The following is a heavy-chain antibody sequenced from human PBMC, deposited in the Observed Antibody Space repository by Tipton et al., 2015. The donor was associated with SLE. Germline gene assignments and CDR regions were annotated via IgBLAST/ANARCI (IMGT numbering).Heavy chain of an antibody. V-gene: IGHV4-61*01. CDR2: IYYSGST. D-gene: IGHD1-7*01. CDR1: GGSVSSGSYY. Sequence: TLSLTCTVSGGSVSSGSYYWSWVRQPPGKGLEWIGYIYYSGSTNYNPSLKSRVTISVDTSKNQFSLKLSSVTAADTAVYYCARIYVGTLGYFDLWGRGTLVTVSS. J-gene: IGHJ2*01. CDR3: ARIYVGTLGYFDL.